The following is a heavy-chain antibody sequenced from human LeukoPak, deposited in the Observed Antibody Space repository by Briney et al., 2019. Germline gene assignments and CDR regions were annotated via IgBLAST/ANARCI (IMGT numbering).Heavy chain of an antibody. CDR1: GFTFSTYA. CDR2: INDTGRGT. J-gene: IGHJ4*02. Sequence: GSLRLSCAASGFTFSTYAMSWVRQAPGRGLEWVSGINDTGRGTYYAESVKGRFTISRDNSKNTLYLQMNSLRAEDTAVYYCARDPDSGYGVRYYFDYWGQGTLVTVSS. V-gene: IGHV3-23*01. CDR3: ARDPDSGYGVRYYFDY. D-gene: IGHD5-12*01.